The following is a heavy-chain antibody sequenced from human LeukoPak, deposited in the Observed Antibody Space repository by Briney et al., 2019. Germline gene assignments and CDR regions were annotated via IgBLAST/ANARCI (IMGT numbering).Heavy chain of an antibody. D-gene: IGHD3-22*01. CDR3: AKVLTTYYYDSSGYYGG. Sequence: GGSLRLSCAASGFTFSSYAMSWVRQAPGKGLEWVSAISGSGGSTYYADSVKGRFTISRDNSKNTLYLQMNSLRAEDTAVYYCAKVLTTYYYDSSGYYGGWGQGTLVTVPS. CDR1: GFTFSSYA. J-gene: IGHJ4*02. CDR2: ISGSGGST. V-gene: IGHV3-23*01.